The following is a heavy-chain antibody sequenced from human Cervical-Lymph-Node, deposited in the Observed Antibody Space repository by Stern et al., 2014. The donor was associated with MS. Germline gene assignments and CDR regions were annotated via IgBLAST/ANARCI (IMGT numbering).Heavy chain of an antibody. D-gene: IGHD3-10*01. J-gene: IGHJ5*01. CDR3: ARGAGDNWFDS. V-gene: IGHV1-69*06. CDR2: IIRPVGTA. CDR1: GD. Sequence: VQLVESGADVKKPGSSVRVSCKASGDISWLRQAPGQGLEWMGGIIRPVGTAHYTKRSQGSLTITADKSTNTTYMERSSLRSDDTAVYYCARGAGDNWFDSWGQGTLVSVSS.